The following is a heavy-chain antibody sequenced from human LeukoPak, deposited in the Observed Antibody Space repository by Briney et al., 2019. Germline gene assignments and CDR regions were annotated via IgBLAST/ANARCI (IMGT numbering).Heavy chain of an antibody. CDR2: IYHSGST. Sequence: PSETLSLTCTVSGYSISSGYYWGWIRQPPGKGLEWIGSIYHSGSTYYNPSLKSRVTISVDTSKNQFSLKLSSVTAADTAVYYCAQGWLRFDYWGQGTLVTVSS. D-gene: IGHD6-19*01. J-gene: IGHJ4*02. CDR1: GYSISSGYY. CDR3: AQGWLRFDY. V-gene: IGHV4-38-2*02.